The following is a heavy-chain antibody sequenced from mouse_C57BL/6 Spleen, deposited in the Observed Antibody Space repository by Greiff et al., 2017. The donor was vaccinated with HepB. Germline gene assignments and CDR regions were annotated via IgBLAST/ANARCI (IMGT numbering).Heavy chain of an antibody. V-gene: IGHV1-55*01. CDR2: IYPGSGST. CDR3: AREGDSSGYPWFAY. J-gene: IGHJ3*01. Sequence: VQLQQSGAELVKPGASVKMSCKASGYTFTSYWITWVKQRPGQGLEWIGDIYPGSGSTNYNEKFKSKATLTVDTSSSTAYMQLSSLTSEDSAGYYCAREGDSSGYPWFAYWGQGTLVTVSA. CDR1: GYTFTSYW. D-gene: IGHD3-2*02.